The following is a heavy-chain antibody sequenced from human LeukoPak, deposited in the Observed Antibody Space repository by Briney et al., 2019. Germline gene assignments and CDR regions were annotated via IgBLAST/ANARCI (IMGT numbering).Heavy chain of an antibody. D-gene: IGHD6-6*01. CDR1: GFTFSSYA. Sequence: PGGSLRLSCAASGFTFSSYAMSWVRQAPGKGLEWVSAISGSGGSTYYADSVKGRFTISRDNSKNTLYLQMNSLRAEDTAVYYCAKDHEYSSSSTPEDYWGQGTLVTDSS. CDR3: AKDHEYSSSSTPEDY. CDR2: ISGSGGST. V-gene: IGHV3-23*01. J-gene: IGHJ4*02.